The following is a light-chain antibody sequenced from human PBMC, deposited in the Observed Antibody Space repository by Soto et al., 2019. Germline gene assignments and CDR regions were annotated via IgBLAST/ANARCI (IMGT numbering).Light chain of an antibody. Sequence: DLQMTQSPSSLSASVGDRVTITCQASQDISNYLNWYQQKPGKAPKLLIYDASNLETGVPSRFSGSGSGTDFHFTISSLQPEDIATYYCQQYDNLPLTFGGGTKVEIK. J-gene: IGKJ4*01. CDR1: QDISNY. V-gene: IGKV1-33*01. CDR2: DAS. CDR3: QQYDNLPLT.